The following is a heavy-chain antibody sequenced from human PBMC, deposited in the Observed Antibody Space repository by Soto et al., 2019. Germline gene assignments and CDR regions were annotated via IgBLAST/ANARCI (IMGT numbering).Heavy chain of an antibody. D-gene: IGHD2-2*01. J-gene: IGHJ5*02. CDR2: IIPILGIA. V-gene: IGHV1-69*02. Sequence: ASVKVSCKASGGTFSSYTISWVRQAPGQGLEWMGRIIPILGIANYAQKFQGRVTITADKSTSTAYMELSSLRSEDTAVYYCAITHCSSTSCPNWFDPWGQGTLVTVSS. CDR3: AITHCSSTSCPNWFDP. CDR1: GGTFSSYT.